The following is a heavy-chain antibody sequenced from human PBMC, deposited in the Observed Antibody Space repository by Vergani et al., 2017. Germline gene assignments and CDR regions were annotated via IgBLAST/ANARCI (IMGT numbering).Heavy chain of an antibody. Sequence: QVQLVESGGGVVQPGGSLRLSCAASGFTFSSYGMHWVRQAPGKGLEWVAFIRYDGSNKYYADSVKGRFTISRDNSKNTLYLQMTSLRAEDTAVYYSAKGKWWELLTPFDYWGQGTLVTVSS. D-gene: IGHD1-26*01. CDR1: GFTFSSYG. V-gene: IGHV3-30*02. CDR2: IRYDGSNK. CDR3: AKGKWWELLTPFDY. J-gene: IGHJ4*02.